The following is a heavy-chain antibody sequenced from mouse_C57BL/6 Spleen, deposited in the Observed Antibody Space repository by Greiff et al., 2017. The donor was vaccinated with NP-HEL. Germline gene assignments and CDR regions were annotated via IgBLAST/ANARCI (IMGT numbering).Heavy chain of an antibody. J-gene: IGHJ4*01. V-gene: IGHV1-72*01. D-gene: IGHD1-1*01. Sequence: QVQLQQPGAELVKPGASVKLSCKASGYTFTSYWMHWVKQRPGRGLEWIGRIDPNSGGIKYNEKFKSKATLTVDKPSSTAYMQLSSLTSEDSAVYYCARYATVVAPYAMDYWGQGTSVTVSS. CDR3: ARYATVVAPYAMDY. CDR2: IDPNSGGI. CDR1: GYTFTSYW.